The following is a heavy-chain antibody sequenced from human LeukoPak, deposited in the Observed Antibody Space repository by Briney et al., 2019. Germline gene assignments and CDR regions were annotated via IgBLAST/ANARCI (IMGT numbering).Heavy chain of an antibody. Sequence: NASETLSLTCAVYGGSFSGYYWSWIRQPPGKGLEWIGEINHSGSTNYNPSLKSRVTISVDTSKNQFSLKLSSVTAADTAVYYCASYYDGSGLDYWGQGTLVTVSS. CDR3: ASYYDGSGLDY. CDR1: GGSFSGYY. CDR2: INHSGST. J-gene: IGHJ4*02. D-gene: IGHD3-22*01. V-gene: IGHV4-34*01.